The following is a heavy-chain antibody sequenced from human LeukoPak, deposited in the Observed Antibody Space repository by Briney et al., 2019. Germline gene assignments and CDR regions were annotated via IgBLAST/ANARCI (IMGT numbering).Heavy chain of an antibody. CDR1: GGSISSSSYY. D-gene: IGHD3-9*01. CDR2: IYYSGST. J-gene: IGHJ6*03. V-gene: IGHV4-39*07. CDR3: ARGRYLGYYYYYMDV. Sequence: SETLSLTCTVSGGSISSSSYYWGWIRQPPGKGLEWIGSIYYSGSTYYNPSLKSRVTISVDTSKNQFSLKLSSVTAADTAVYYCARGRYLGYYYYYMDVWGKGTTVTVSS.